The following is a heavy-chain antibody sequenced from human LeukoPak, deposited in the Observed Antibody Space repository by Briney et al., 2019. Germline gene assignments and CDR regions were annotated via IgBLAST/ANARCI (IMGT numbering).Heavy chain of an antibody. CDR2: IYSGGSL. V-gene: IGHV3-53*01. Sequence: GGSLRLSCAASGFSVSSNFLNWVRQAPGKGLEWVSVIYSGGSLYYADSVKGRFTISRDNAKHSLYLQMNSLRPEDTAVYYCAIPNDYWGQGTLVTVSS. CDR3: AIPNDY. CDR1: GFSVSSNF. J-gene: IGHJ4*02.